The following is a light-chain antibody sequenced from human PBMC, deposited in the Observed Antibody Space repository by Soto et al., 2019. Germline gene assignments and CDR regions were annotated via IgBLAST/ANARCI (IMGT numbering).Light chain of an antibody. CDR1: PSVSSN. V-gene: IGKV3-15*01. J-gene: IGKJ1*01. CDR3: QQYQNWPQT. CDR2: GAS. Sequence: EIVMTQSPATLSVSPGGRATVFCRASPSVSSNLAWYQLKPGQAPRLLIYGASTRATDIPVRFSGSGSGTEFTLTISSLQSEDFAVYYCQQYQNWPQTFGQGTKVDIK.